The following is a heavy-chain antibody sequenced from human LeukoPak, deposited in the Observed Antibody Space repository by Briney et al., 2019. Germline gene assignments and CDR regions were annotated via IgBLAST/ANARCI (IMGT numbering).Heavy chain of an antibody. CDR1: GFTFANYV. J-gene: IGHJ3*02. D-gene: IGHD1-1*01. CDR3: ATGISTAGTTHLLDI. Sequence: PGGSLRLSCAASGFTFANYVTHWVRQAPGKGLEWVSYISSSGSTIYYADSVKGRFTISRDNAKNSLYLQMNSLRAEDTAVYYCATGISTAGTTHLLDIWGQGTMVTVSS. V-gene: IGHV3-48*03. CDR2: ISSSGSTI.